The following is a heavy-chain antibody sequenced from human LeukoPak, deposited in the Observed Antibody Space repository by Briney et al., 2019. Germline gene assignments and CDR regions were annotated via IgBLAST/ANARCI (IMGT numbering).Heavy chain of an antibody. CDR3: ARESMWTTVTTPLDY. Sequence: ASVKVSCKASGYTFTSYGISWVRQAPGQGLEWMGWISAYNGNTNHAQKLQGRVTMTTDTSTSTAYMELRSLRSDDTAVYYCARESMWTTVTTPLDYWGQGTLVTVSS. D-gene: IGHD4-17*01. V-gene: IGHV1-18*01. CDR1: GYTFTSYG. J-gene: IGHJ4*02. CDR2: ISAYNGNT.